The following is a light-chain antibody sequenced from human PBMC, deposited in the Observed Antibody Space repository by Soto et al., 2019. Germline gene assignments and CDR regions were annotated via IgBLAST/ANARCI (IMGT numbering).Light chain of an antibody. CDR2: AAS. V-gene: IGKV3-20*01. J-gene: IGKJ3*01. CDR3: QQYGSSPFT. CDR1: QSVSSNF. Sequence: EIVLTQSPGTLSLSPGEGATLSCRASQSVSSNFLAWYQQKPGQAPRLLIYAASSRATGISVRFSGSGSETDFTFTIRRLEPEDFAVYYCQQYGSSPFTFGPGTKVDLK.